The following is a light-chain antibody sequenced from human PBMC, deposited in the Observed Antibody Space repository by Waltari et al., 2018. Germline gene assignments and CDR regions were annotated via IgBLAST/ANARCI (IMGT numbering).Light chain of an antibody. J-gene: IGKJ3*01. V-gene: IGKV3-15*01. Sequence: EIGMTQFPATLSLTPGERATLSCRASHSLASNVAWYQQHPGQAPRLLIFAASTRATGVPARFSGSGSGTEFTLTISSLQSEDFAVYYCHQYLKWPFTFGPGTKVDIK. CDR1: HSLASN. CDR2: AAS. CDR3: HQYLKWPFT.